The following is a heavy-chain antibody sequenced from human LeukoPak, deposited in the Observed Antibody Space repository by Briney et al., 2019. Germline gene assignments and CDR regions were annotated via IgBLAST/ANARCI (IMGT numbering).Heavy chain of an antibody. CDR3: AKDRSIGTYYTFDH. CDR1: GFTVSDYA. D-gene: IGHD1-26*01. J-gene: IGHJ4*02. CDR2: ISASGVMT. Sequence: PGGSLRLSCAASGFTVSDYAMTWVRRAPGKGLEWVSSISASGVMTYYADSVKGRFTVSRDNSKNSLYLQMKSLTAADTAVYYCAKDRSIGTYYTFDHWGQGTLVSVSS. V-gene: IGHV3-23*01.